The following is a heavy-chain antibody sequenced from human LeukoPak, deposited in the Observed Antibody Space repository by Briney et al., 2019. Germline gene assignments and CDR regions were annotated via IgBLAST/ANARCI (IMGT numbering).Heavy chain of an antibody. D-gene: IGHD3-10*01. CDR3: ARARITMVRAPFYGMDV. Sequence: GASVKVSCRASGYTFTGYYMHWVRQAPGQGLEWMGWINPNSGGTNYAQKFQGRVTMTRDTSISTAYMGLSRLRSDDTAVYYCARARITMVRAPFYGMDVWGQGTTVTVSS. V-gene: IGHV1-2*02. CDR2: INPNSGGT. J-gene: IGHJ6*02. CDR1: GYTFTGYY.